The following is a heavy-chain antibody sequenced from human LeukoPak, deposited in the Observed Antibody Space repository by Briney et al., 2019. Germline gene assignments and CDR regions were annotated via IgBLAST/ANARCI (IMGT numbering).Heavy chain of an antibody. Sequence: SETLSLTCTVSGGSISSYYWSWIRQPPGKGLEWIGHIYYSGSTNYNPSLKSRVTISVDTSKNQFSLKLSSVTAADTAVYYCARGRRSSSWYMGFDYWGQGTLVTVSS. CDR3: ARGRRSSSWYMGFDY. J-gene: IGHJ4*02. V-gene: IGHV4-59*01. CDR2: IYYSGST. D-gene: IGHD6-13*01. CDR1: GGSISSYY.